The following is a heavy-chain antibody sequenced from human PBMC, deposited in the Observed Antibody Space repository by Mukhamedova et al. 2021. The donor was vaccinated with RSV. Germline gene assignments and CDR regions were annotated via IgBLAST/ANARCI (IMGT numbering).Heavy chain of an antibody. J-gene: IGHJ3*02. CDR1: DYY. CDR3: AREVVVVSATNDAFDI. V-gene: IGHV3-11*01. D-gene: IGHD2-15*01. CDR2: ISSSGGII. Sequence: DYYMSWIRQAPGKGLEWVAYISSSGGIINYADSATGRFTISRDNAKNSLYLQMNSLRAEDTAGYFCAREVVVVSATNDAFDIWGQG.